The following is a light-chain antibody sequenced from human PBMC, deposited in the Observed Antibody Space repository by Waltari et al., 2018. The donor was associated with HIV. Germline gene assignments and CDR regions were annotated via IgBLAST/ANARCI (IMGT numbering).Light chain of an antibody. CDR3: AAWDHSLSARV. V-gene: IGLV1-47*01. J-gene: IGLJ3*02. CDR1: NSNIGSNS. Sequence: QSVLTQPPSASGTPGQRVTISCSGSNSNIGSNSVYWYQQFPGTAPKLLIYRDNQRPSGVPDRFSGSKPGTSASLAISGLRSEDEADYYCAAWDHSLSARVFGGGTKMTVL. CDR2: RDN.